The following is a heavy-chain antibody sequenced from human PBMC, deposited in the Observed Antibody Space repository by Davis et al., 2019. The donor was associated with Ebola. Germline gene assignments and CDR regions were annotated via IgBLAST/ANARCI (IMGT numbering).Heavy chain of an antibody. CDR2: LGLSADT. J-gene: IGHJ3*01. V-gene: IGHV3-23*01. CDR1: GFVFSSYV. CDR3: AKDTSNVWFDV. D-gene: IGHD6-19*01. Sequence: GESLKISCAASGFVFSSYVMSWVRRAPGKGLEWVSTLGLSADTYYADSVKGRFTISRDNSKNNLHLQMNSLRVEDTAIYYCAKDTSNVWFDVWGQGTMVTVSS.